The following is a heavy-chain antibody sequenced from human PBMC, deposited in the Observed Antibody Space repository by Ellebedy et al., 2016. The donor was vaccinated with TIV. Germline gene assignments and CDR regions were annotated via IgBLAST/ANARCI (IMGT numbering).Heavy chain of an antibody. V-gene: IGHV4-38-2*02. CDR3: ATMPSGNDYDDYNPATRNMDV. CDR2: IYRSGSP. J-gene: IGHJ6*03. D-gene: IGHD4-17*01. CDR1: GYSISVSSAYF. Sequence: SETLSLTCTVSGYSISVSSAYFWAWIRQPPGKGLEWVGCIYRSGSPHYSPSLQRRVTMSVDTSENQFSLKLRSVTASDTAVYFCATMPSGNDYDDYNPATRNMDVWGKGTAVMVSS.